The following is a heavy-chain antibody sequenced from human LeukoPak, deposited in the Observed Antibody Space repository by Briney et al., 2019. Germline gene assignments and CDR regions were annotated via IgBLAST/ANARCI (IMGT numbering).Heavy chain of an antibody. CDR1: GYSFMING. CDR2: ISANSGNT. V-gene: IGHV1-18*01. D-gene: IGHD3-16*01. CDR3: ARDVNYAFDY. J-gene: IGHJ4*02. Sequence: GASVTVSFTSSGYSFMINGISWVRQAPGQGLEWMAWISANSGNTNYAQNFQGRVTLTTDTSTSTAYMELRSLRSDDTAVYYCARDVNYAFDYWGQGTLVTVSS.